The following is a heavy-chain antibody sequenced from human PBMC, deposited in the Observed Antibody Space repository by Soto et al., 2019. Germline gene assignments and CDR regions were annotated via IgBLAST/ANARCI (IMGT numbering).Heavy chain of an antibody. CDR3: ARGVVVAGTTNGFDI. Sequence: PGESLKISCKGSGYRFINYWIGWVRQKPGKGLEWMGIMYPGDSDTIYSPPFQGQVTISVDKSTNTAYLQWSSLKVSDTAMYYCARGVVVAGTTNGFDIWGQGTIVTVSS. CDR1: GYRFINYW. CDR2: MYPGDSDT. D-gene: IGHD6-19*01. J-gene: IGHJ3*02. V-gene: IGHV5-51*01.